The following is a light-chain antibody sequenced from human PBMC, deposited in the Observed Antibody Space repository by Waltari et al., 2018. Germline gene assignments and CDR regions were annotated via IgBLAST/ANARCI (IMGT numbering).Light chain of an antibody. CDR3: TSYASSSTLV. CDR1: SRDVGGYNS. J-gene: IGLJ2*01. V-gene: IGLV2-14*03. CDR2: DVG. Sequence: QSALTQPASVSGSPGQSITISCTGISRDVGGYNSVSWYQQTPGKAPKVMIYDVGYRPSGVSSRFSGSKSGNTASLTISGLQAEDEADYYCTSYASSSTLVFGGGTKLTVL.